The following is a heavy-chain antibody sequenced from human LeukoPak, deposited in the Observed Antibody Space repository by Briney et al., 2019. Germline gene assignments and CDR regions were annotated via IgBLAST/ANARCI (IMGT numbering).Heavy chain of an antibody. CDR1: GFIVSSNY. D-gene: IGHD6-25*01. V-gene: IGHV3-53*01. J-gene: IGHJ4*02. CDR2: IHTGGYT. Sequence: GGSLRLSCAASGFIVSSNYMSWVRQAPGKGLEWVSIIHTGGYTEYADSVKGRFSISRDNSKNTLFLQMNSLRAEDTAVYYCARSGQRYYFDYWGQGTLVTVSS. CDR3: ARSGQRYYFDY.